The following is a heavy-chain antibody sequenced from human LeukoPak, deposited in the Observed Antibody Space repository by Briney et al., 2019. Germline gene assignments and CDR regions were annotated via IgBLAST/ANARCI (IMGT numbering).Heavy chain of an antibody. CDR1: GYSFTGYY. V-gene: IGHV1-2*02. J-gene: IGHJ4*02. CDR3: ARLSGYETFDY. CDR2: INPNSGGT. Sequence: ASVKVSCKASGYSFTGYYMHWVRQAPGQGLEWMGWINPNSGGTSYAQKFQGRVTMTRDTSISTAYMELSRLRSDDTAVYYCARLSGYETFDYWGQGTLVTVSS. D-gene: IGHD5-12*01.